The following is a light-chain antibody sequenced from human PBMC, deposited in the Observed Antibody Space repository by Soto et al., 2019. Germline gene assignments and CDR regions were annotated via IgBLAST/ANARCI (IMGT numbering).Light chain of an antibody. CDR3: QQTYSTPSIT. Sequence: DIQMTQSPSSLSASVGDRVTITCRASQTTSSYLNWYQQKPGKAPKLLIYAASSLQSGVPSRFSGSGSGTDFTLTISSLQPEDFATYYCQQTYSTPSITFGQGTRLEI. CDR1: QTTSSY. CDR2: AAS. J-gene: IGKJ5*01. V-gene: IGKV1-39*01.